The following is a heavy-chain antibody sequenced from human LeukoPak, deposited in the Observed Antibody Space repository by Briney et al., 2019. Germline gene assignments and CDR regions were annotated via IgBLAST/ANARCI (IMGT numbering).Heavy chain of an antibody. CDR2: ISGSGGST. Sequence: GGSLRLSCAASGLTFSSYATSWVRQAPGKGLEWVSAISGSGGSTYYADSVKGRFTISRDNSKNTLYLQMNSLRAEDTAVYYCAKDLLYSRDGGYWGQGTLVTVSS. CDR3: AKDLLYSRDGGY. V-gene: IGHV3-23*01. D-gene: IGHD6-13*01. J-gene: IGHJ4*02. CDR1: GLTFSSYA.